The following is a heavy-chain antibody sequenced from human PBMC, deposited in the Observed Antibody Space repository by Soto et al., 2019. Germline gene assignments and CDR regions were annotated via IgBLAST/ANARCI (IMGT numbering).Heavy chain of an antibody. D-gene: IGHD3-10*01. CDR1: GFTFSNYD. J-gene: IGHJ6*04. CDR3: VRDPAGHGMDV. Sequence: DVQLVESGGDLVQPGGSLRLSCAASGFTFSNYDMQWVRQVTGKGLEWVSSIGKGGGTHYADSVKGRFTISRENAKNSLYLQMSSLRAGDTAVYYCVRDPAGHGMDVWGKGTTVTVSS. V-gene: IGHV3-13*01. CDR2: IGKGGGT.